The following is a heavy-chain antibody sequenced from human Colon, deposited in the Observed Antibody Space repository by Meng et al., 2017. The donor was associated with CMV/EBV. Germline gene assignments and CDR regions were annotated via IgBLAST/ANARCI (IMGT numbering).Heavy chain of an antibody. V-gene: IGHV1-46*01. CDR1: GYKFRYSS. Sequence: QVQLVQSGPEVKKPGDLVKVSCKTSGYKFRYSSMHWMRQAPGQGLEWMGRVDPGGGAKYTQKFQGRVTMTRDTSTSTVHMELNSLTFADTAVYYCARELGGTYYFDFWGQGTLVTVSS. CDR2: VDPGGGA. CDR3: ARELGGTYYFDF. D-gene: IGHD1-26*01. J-gene: IGHJ4*02.